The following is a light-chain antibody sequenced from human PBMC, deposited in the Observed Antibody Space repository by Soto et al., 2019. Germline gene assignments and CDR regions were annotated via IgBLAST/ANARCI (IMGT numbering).Light chain of an antibody. V-gene: IGLV2-18*02. CDR3: SSYTSSSTYV. CDR2: DVS. CDR1: SSDVGGSNG. J-gene: IGLJ1*01. Sequence: QSVLTRAPSVSGSPGQSVGISCTGTSSDVGGSNGVSWYQQPPGTAPKLIIYDVSNRPSGVPDRFSGSKSGNTASLIISGLQAEDEGDYYCSSYTSSSTYVFGTGTKVTVL.